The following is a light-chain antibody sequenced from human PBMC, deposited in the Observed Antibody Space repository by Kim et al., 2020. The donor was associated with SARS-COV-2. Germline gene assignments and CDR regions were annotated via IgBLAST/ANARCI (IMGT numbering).Light chain of an antibody. Sequence: LSPGERAPLSCRTSQSVSSSYLAWYQQKPGQAPRLLIYVSSSRATGIPDRFSGSGSGTDFTLTISRLEPEDFAVYFCHQYGSSPYTFGQGTKLEIK. CDR2: VSS. V-gene: IGKV3-20*01. CDR1: QSVSSSY. J-gene: IGKJ2*01. CDR3: HQYGSSPYT.